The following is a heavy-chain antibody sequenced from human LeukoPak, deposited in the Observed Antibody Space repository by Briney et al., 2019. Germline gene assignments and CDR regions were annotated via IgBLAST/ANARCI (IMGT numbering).Heavy chain of an antibody. CDR2: INHSGST. V-gene: IGHV4-34*01. D-gene: IGHD6-19*01. J-gene: IGHJ4*02. Sequence: PSETLSLTCAVYGGSFSGYYWSWIRQPPGKELEWIGEINHSGSTNYNPSLKSRVTISVDTSKNQFSLKLSSVTAADTAVYYCARGRGIAVAGTKNFDYWGQGTLVTVSS. CDR1: GGSFSGYY. CDR3: ARGRGIAVAGTKNFDY.